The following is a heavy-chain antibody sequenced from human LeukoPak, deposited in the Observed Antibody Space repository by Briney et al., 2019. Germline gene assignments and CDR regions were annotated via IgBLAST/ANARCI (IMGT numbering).Heavy chain of an antibody. CDR3: ARDRSSTSNSYYYYYYMDV. V-gene: IGHV4-31*03. CDR2: IYYSGST. CDR1: GGSISSGGYY. D-gene: IGHD2-2*01. Sequence: SETLSLTCTVSGGSISSGGYYWSWIRQHPGKGLEWIGYIYYSGSTYYNPSLKSRVTISVDTSKNQFSLKLSSVTAADTAVYYCARDRSSTSNSYYYYYYMDVWGKGTTVTVSS. J-gene: IGHJ6*03.